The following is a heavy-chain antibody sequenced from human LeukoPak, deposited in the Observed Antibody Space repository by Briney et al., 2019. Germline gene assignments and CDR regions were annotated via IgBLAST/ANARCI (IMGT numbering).Heavy chain of an antibody. CDR3: ATDFLKFTFDP. CDR1: GYTFTSYG. CDR2: ISAHNGNT. J-gene: IGHJ5*02. Sequence: ASVKVSCKASGYTFTSYGISWVRQAPGQGLEWMGWISAHNGNTNYAQKLQGRVTMTTDTSTSTAYMELSSLRSEDTAVYYCATDFLKFTFDPWGQGTLVTVSS. V-gene: IGHV1-18*01.